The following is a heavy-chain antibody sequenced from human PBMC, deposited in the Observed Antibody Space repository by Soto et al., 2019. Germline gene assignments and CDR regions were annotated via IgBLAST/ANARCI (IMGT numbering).Heavy chain of an antibody. CDR2: IKQDGSEK. V-gene: IGHV3-7*05. Sequence: EVQLVESGGGLVQPGGSLRLSCAASGFTFSSYWMSWVRQAPGKGPEWVANIKQDGSEKYYVDSVKGRFTISRDNAKNSLYLQMNSLRAEDTAVYYCARDFTGGAKDPRYYGMDVWGQGTTVTVSS. J-gene: IGHJ6*02. CDR3: ARDFTGGAKDPRYYGMDV. CDR1: GFTFSSYW. D-gene: IGHD3-16*01.